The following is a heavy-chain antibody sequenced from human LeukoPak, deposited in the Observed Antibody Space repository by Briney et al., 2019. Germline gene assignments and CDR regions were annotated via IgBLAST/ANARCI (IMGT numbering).Heavy chain of an antibody. CDR3: VAGATSFDP. J-gene: IGHJ5*02. V-gene: IGHV3-7*01. Sequence: GGSLRLSCAASGLTFSRFWMSWVRQAPGKGLEWVANIEEDGSEKNYVDSVRGRFTISRDNAKNLLYLQMNSLRDGDTALYYCVAGATSFDPWGQGTLVTVSS. D-gene: IGHD3-10*01. CDR1: GLTFSRFW. CDR2: IEEDGSEK.